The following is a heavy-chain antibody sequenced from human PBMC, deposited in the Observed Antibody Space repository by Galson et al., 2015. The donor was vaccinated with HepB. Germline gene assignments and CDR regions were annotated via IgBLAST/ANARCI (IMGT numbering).Heavy chain of an antibody. Sequence: SVKVSCKASGYTFTSYGISWVRQAPGQGLEWMGWISAYNGNTNYAQKLQGRVTMTTDTSTSTAYMELRSLRSDDTAVYYCARDGAAPYYDSSGYYNGAFDIWGQGTMVTVSS. CDR3: ARDGAAPYYDSSGYYNGAFDI. CDR2: ISAYNGNT. D-gene: IGHD3-22*01. V-gene: IGHV1-18*01. J-gene: IGHJ3*02. CDR1: GYTFTSYG.